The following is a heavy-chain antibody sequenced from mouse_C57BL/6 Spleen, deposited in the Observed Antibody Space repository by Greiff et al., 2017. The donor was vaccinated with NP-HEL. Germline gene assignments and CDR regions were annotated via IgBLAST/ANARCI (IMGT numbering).Heavy chain of an antibody. D-gene: IGHD2-1*01. CDR3: ARKGGNYRYWYFDV. J-gene: IGHJ1*03. CDR2: IWSCGST. V-gene: IGHV2-2*01. CDR1: GFSLTSYG. Sequence: VQGVESGPGLVQPSQSLSITCTVSGFSLTSYGVHWVRQSPGKGLEWLGVIWSCGSTDYNAAFISRLSISKDNSKSQVFVKMNSLQADDTAIYYCARKGGNYRYWYFDVWGTGTTVTVSS.